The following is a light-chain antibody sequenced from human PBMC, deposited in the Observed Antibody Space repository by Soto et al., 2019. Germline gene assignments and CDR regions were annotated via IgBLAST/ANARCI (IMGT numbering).Light chain of an antibody. CDR2: EVT. V-gene: IGLV2-14*01. J-gene: IGLJ2*01. Sequence: QSALTQPASVSGSPGQSITISCNGTSSDVGGYNFVSWYQQHPGKAPKLIIYEVTDRPSGVSNRFSGSKSGSTASLTISGLQAEDEADYYCSSYTRRNTLAFGGGTKLTVL. CDR1: SSDVGGYNF. CDR3: SSYTRRNTLA.